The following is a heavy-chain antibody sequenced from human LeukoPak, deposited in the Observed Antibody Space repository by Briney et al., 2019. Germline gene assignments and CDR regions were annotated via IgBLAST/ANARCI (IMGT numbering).Heavy chain of an antibody. V-gene: IGHV1-2*02. D-gene: IGHD5-18*01. CDR2: INPNSGGT. CDR3: ARKDVDTAMVDEGSAFDI. Sequence: GASVKVSCKASGYTFTGYYMHGVRQAPGRGLEWMGWINPNSGGTNYAQKFQGRVTMTRDTSISTAYMELSRLRSDDTAVYYCARKDVDTAMVDEGSAFDIWGQGTMVTVSS. J-gene: IGHJ3*02. CDR1: GYTFTGYY.